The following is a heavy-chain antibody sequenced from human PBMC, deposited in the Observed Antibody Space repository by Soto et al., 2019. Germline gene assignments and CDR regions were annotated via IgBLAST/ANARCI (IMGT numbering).Heavy chain of an antibody. CDR1: GFSFSRYA. J-gene: IGHJ4*02. CDR2: IWYDGSQK. Sequence: QVQLVESGGGVVQPGMSLRLSCAASGFSFSRYAMHWVRQAPGKGLEWVAVIWYDGSQKYFADSVKGRFTISRDNSESTLYLQMNSLSGEDTAAYYCARDTTDDHGIFFDYWGQGAQVTVSS. V-gene: IGHV3-33*01. CDR3: ARDTTDDHGIFFDY.